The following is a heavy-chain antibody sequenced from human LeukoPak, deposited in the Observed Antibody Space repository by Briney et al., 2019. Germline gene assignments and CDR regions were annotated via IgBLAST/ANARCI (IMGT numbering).Heavy chain of an antibody. CDR2: IWYDGSNK. Sequence: GRSLRLSWAASGFTFSSYGMHWVRQAPGKGLEWVTVIWYDGSNKYYADSVKGRFTISRDNSKTTLYLQMNSLRVEDTAVYYCAKDPSGRWSGTYVDYWGQGTLVTVSS. D-gene: IGHD3-3*01. V-gene: IGHV3-33*06. CDR1: GFTFSSYG. CDR3: AKDPSGRWSGTYVDY. J-gene: IGHJ4*02.